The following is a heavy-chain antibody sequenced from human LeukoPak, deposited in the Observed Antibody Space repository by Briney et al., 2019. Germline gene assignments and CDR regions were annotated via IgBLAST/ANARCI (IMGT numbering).Heavy chain of an antibody. CDR1: GYTFTSYY. V-gene: IGHV1-46*03. D-gene: IGHD1-1*01. CDR2: INPRGGTT. J-gene: IGHJ6*03. CDR3: ARGERKRYYYYYYMDV. Sequence: ASVKVSCKASGYTFTSYYMHWVRQAPGQGLEWMGIINPRGGTTSYVQKFQGRVTMTRDMSTSTVYMELSSLRSEDTAVYYCARGERKRYYYYYYMDVWGKGTTVTVSS.